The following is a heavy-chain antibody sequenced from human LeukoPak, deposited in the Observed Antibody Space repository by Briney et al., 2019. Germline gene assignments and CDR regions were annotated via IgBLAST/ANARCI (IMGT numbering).Heavy chain of an antibody. D-gene: IGHD1-26*01. CDR2: ISDSGGPT. V-gene: IGHV3-23*01. CDR1: GITFSSYL. Sequence: GGSLRLSCEASGITFSSYLMTWVRQGPGKGLEWVADISDSGGPTNYADSVKGRFTISRDNSKNTLFLQMNSLRDGDTAIYYCARARRIVGVGYFDYWGQGTLVTVSS. J-gene: IGHJ4*02. CDR3: ARARRIVGVGYFDY.